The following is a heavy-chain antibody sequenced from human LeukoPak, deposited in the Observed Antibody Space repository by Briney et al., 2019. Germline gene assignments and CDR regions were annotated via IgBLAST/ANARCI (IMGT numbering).Heavy chain of an antibody. CDR1: GFTFSSYS. CDR2: ISSSSSAL. D-gene: IGHD4-17*01. J-gene: IGHJ4*02. CDR3: ARIPHPDYADAQ. Sequence: GGSLRLSCAASGFTFSSYSMNWVRQPPGKGLEWISYISSSSSALYYGDSVKGRFTVSRDNGKKLVHLQLNSLRAEDTAVYFCARIPHPDYADAQWGQGTLVIVSS. V-gene: IGHV3-48*04.